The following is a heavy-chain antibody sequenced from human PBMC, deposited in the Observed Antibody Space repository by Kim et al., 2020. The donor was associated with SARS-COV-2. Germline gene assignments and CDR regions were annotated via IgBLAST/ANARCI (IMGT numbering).Heavy chain of an antibody. Sequence: SETLSLTCAVYGGSFSGYYWSWIRQPPGKGLEWIGEINHSGSTNYNPSLKSRVTISVDTSKNQFSLKLSSVTAADTAVYYCARGRHLGRPSSGGGVDVWGQGTTVTVSS. J-gene: IGHJ6*02. V-gene: IGHV4-34*01. CDR2: INHSGST. CDR3: ARGRHLGRPSSGGGVDV. CDR1: GGSFSGYY. D-gene: IGHD6-25*01.